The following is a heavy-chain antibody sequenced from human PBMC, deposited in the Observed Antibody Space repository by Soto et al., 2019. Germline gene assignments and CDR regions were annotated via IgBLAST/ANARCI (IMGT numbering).Heavy chain of an antibody. J-gene: IGHJ4*02. CDR1: GFTFNSYS. D-gene: IGHD3-10*01. Sequence: AGGSLRLSCAASGFTFNSYSMNWVRQAPGKGLEWVSYISSSSTTKYYTDSVKGRFTISRDNAKNSLYLQMNSLRDDDTAVYYCARLIRVTVVRGTLAPHYFDYWGQGTLVTVSS. CDR3: ARLIRVTVVRGTLAPHYFDY. V-gene: IGHV3-48*02. CDR2: ISSSSTTK.